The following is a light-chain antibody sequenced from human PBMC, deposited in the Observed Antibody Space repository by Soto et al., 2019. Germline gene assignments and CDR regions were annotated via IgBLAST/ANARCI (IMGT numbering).Light chain of an antibody. V-gene: IGKV1-5*01. CDR3: QQYSTSLLT. Sequence: DIQMTQSPSTLSASVGDRVTITCRASQSVSDWLAWYQQKPGKAPNLLIYDASTLESGVPSRFSGTGSGTDFTLTISSLQPDDFATYFCQQYSTSLLTFGGGTKVEMK. J-gene: IGKJ4*01. CDR1: QSVSDW. CDR2: DAS.